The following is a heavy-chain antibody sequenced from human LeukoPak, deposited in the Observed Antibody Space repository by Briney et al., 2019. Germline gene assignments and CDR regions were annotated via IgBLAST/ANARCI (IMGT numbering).Heavy chain of an antibody. CDR2: IYSGGDT. CDR1: GVTVSNNF. V-gene: IGHV3-66*01. J-gene: IGHJ4*02. CDR3: ARDPPAVAINTYG. D-gene: IGHD5-24*01. Sequence: GGSLRLSCAASGVTVSNNFMLWVRQAPGKGLEWVSLIYSGGDTHYADSVKGRFTTSRDNSKTTLYLQMNNLRAEDTAVYYCARDPPAVAINTYGWGQGTLVTVSS.